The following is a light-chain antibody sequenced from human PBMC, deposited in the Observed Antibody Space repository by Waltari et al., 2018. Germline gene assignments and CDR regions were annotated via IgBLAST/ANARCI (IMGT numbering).Light chain of an antibody. CDR3: LQDHTYPLP. J-gene: IGKJ1*01. V-gene: IGKV1-6*01. Sequence: AIQMTQSPPSLSASVGDRVTISCRASQGINTDLGWYQQKPGRAPKLLISGASNLQSGVPSRFSGSGSGTVFTLTISCLPPDDFTTYFGLQDHTYPLPFGQGTKVDI. CDR2: GAS. CDR1: QGINTD.